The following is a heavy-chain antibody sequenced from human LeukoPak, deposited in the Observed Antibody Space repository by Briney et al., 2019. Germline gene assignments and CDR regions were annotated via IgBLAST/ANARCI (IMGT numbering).Heavy chain of an antibody. J-gene: IGHJ5*02. CDR2: IIPIFGTA. V-gene: IGHV1-69*05. D-gene: IGHD3-22*01. CDR1: GSSIRSST. CDR3: ARGPLHVALSSGYLNWLDP. Sequence: AVKVYSKASGSSIRSSTLAWVRQAPGRGLEWMGGIIPIFGTANYALEFQGRATITTDESTSTVYMELSSLRSEDMDMYYCARGPLHVALSSGYLNWLDPWGQGSLVTVSS.